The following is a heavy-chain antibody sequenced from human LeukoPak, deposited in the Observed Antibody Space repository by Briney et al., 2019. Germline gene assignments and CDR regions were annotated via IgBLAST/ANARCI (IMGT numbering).Heavy chain of an antibody. CDR3: ATLNSFGNDY. CDR1: GFTVSSNY. Sequence: PGGSLRLSCVASGFTVSSNYMSWVRQPPGEGRVWVSRIDTGGSTTTYADSVKGRFTISRDNAKNTVYLQINSLRAEDTAVYYCATLNSFGNDYWGQGVLVTVSS. J-gene: IGHJ4*02. CDR2: IDTGGSTT. V-gene: IGHV3-74*01. D-gene: IGHD5-18*01.